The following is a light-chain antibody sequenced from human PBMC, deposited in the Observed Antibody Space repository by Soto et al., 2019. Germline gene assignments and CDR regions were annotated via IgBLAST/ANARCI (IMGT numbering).Light chain of an antibody. CDR2: DVS. Sequence: QSALTQPASVSGSAGESITISCTGTSSDVGGYNYVSWYQQHPGKAPKLKIYDVSNRPSGVSNRFSGSKSGNTASLTISGLQAEDEADYYCSSYTSSTTVIFRGGIKLTVL. CDR3: SSYTSSTTVI. V-gene: IGLV2-14*01. CDR1: SSDVGGYNY. J-gene: IGLJ2*01.